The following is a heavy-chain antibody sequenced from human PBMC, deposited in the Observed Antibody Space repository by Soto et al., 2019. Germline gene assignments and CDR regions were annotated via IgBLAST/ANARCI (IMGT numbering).Heavy chain of an antibody. D-gene: IGHD2-21*01. CDR2: INAYNGNT. CDR3: ARDVFCGGAPACPDMDV. J-gene: IGHJ6*02. V-gene: IGHV1-18*04. CDR1: GYTFTGYY. Sequence: ASVKVSCTASGYTFTGYYMHWVRQAPGQGLEWMGRINAYNGNTNYARTFRGRLTITTDTSTSTAYMELRSLTSDDTAVYYCARDVFCGGAPACPDMDVWGQGTTVTVSS.